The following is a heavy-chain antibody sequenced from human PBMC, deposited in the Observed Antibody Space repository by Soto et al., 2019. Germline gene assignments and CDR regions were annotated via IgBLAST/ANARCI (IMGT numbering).Heavy chain of an antibody. V-gene: IGHV3-73*01. CDR2: IRSKANSYAT. J-gene: IGHJ3*02. CDR3: TSALYYYDSSGYLLAFDI. D-gene: IGHD3-22*01. CDR1: GFTFSGSA. Sequence: GGSLRLSCVASGFTFSGSAMHWVRQASGKGLEWVGRIRSKANSYATAYAASVKGRFTISRDDSKNTAYLQMNSLKTEDTAVYYCTSALYYYDSSGYLLAFDIWGQGTMVTVSS.